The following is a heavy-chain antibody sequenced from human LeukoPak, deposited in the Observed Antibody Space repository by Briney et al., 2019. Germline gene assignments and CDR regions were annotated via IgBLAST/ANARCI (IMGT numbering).Heavy chain of an antibody. CDR2: ISAYNGNT. D-gene: IGHD3-10*01. CDR3: ARSPRGSGSYYNLDY. J-gene: IGHJ4*02. V-gene: IGHV1-18*04. CDR1: GYTFTGYY. Sequence: ASVKVSCKASGYTFTGYYMHWVRQAPGQGLEWMGWISAYNGNTNYAQKLQGRVTMTTDTSTSTAYMELRSLRSDDTAVYYCARSPRGSGSYYNLDYWGQGTLVTVSS.